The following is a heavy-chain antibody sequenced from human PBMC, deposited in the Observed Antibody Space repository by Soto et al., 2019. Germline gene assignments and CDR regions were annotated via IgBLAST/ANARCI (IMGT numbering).Heavy chain of an antibody. CDR1: GGTFSSYA. CDR3: ARDLRGDGYNYFAY. J-gene: IGHJ4*02. D-gene: IGHD5-12*01. Sequence: QVQLVQSGAEVKKPGSSVKVSCKASGGTFSSYAISWVRQAPGQGLEWMGGISPIFGTANYAQKFQGSVTITADESTSTAYMELSSLRSEDTAVYYCARDLRGDGYNYFAYWGQGTLVTVSS. V-gene: IGHV1-69*01. CDR2: ISPIFGTA.